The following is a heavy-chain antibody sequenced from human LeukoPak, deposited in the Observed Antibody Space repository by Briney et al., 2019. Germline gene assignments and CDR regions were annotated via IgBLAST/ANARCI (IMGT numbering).Heavy chain of an antibody. D-gene: IGHD5-18*01. J-gene: IGHJ4*02. CDR2: INHSGST. V-gene: IGHV4-34*01. CDR3: ARMDTAIYGGDY. CDR1: GGSFSGYY. Sequence: SETLSLTCAGYGGSFSGYYWSWIRQPPGKGLEWIGEINHSGSTNYNPSLKSRVTISVDTSKNQFSLKLSSVTAADTAVYYCARMDTAIYGGDYWGQGTLVTVSS.